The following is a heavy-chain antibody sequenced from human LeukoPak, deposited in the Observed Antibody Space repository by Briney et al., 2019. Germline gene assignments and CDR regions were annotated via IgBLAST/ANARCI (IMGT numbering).Heavy chain of an antibody. CDR1: GGTFSSYA. CDR3: AAYYYDSSGYYWDLYYFDY. J-gene: IGHJ4*02. V-gene: IGHV1-69*06. CDR2: IIPIFGRT. D-gene: IGHD3-22*01. Sequence: VASVKVSCKASGGTFSSYAISWVRQAPGQGLEWMGGIIPIFGRTNYAQKFQGRVTLTADKSTSTAYMELSSLRSEDTAVYYCAAYYYDSSGYYWDLYYFDYWGQGTLVTVSS.